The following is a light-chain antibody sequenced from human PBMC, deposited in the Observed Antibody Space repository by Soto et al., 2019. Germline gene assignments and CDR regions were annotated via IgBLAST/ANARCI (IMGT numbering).Light chain of an antibody. CDR1: SSDVGGYNY. J-gene: IGLJ2*01. Sequence: QSALTQPASVSGSPGQSITISCTGTSSDVGGYNYVSWYQQHPGKAPKLMIYEVSNRPSGVSNRFSGSKSGNTASLTISGLHAEDEADYYCSSYTSSSTVVFGGGTKSPS. V-gene: IGLV2-14*01. CDR3: SSYTSSSTVV. CDR2: EVS.